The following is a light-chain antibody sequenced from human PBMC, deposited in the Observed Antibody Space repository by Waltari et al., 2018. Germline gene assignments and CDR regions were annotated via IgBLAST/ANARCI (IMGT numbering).Light chain of an antibody. V-gene: IGLV2-14*01. J-gene: IGLJ1*01. CDR1: SSDVGGYKY. CDR2: DVS. CDR3: CSYTSSNSYV. Sequence: QSALTQPASVSGSPGQSITIPCAGTSSDVGGYKYVAWYQQHPGKAPKLMIYDVSKRPSGVSNRFSGSKSGNTASLTISGLQAGDEAEYYCCSYTSSNSYVFGTGTKVTVL.